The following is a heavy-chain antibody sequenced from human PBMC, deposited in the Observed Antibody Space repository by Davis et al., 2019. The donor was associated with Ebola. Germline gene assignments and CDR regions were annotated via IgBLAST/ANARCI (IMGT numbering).Heavy chain of an antibody. Sequence: PGGSLRLSCAVSGFTFSNYAMNWVRQAPGKGLEWVSAISGSGGSTYYADPVKGRFTISRDNSRNTLYLQMNSRRAEDTALYYCAKSIRGRPGNNGFDPWGQGTLVTVSS. V-gene: IGHV3-23*01. J-gene: IGHJ5*02. CDR2: ISGSGGST. CDR1: GFTFSNYA. D-gene: IGHD3-10*01. CDR3: AKSIRGRPGNNGFDP.